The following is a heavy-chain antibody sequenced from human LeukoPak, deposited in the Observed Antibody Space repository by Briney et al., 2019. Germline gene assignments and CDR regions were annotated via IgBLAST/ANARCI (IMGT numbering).Heavy chain of an antibody. CDR1: GGSISSGGYY. CDR3: AREDIVVVPAAIGN. Sequence: SQTLSLTCTVSGGSISSGGYYWRWIRQHPGKGLEWIGYIYYSGSTYYNPSLKSRVTISVDTSKNPFSPKLSSVTAADTAVYYCAREDIVVVPAAIGNWGQGTLVTVSS. CDR2: IYYSGST. V-gene: IGHV4-31*03. D-gene: IGHD2-2*01. J-gene: IGHJ4*02.